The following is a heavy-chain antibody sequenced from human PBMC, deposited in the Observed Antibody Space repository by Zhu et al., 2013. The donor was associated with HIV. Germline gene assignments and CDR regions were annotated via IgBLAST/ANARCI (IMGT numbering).Heavy chain of an antibody. CDR2: INPRSGGT. CDR1: EYIFTESN. D-gene: IGHD4-4*01. J-gene: IGHJ4*02. Sequence: QVQLEQSGAEVKKPGASVKVSCKASEYIFTESNMYWVRQAPGQGLEWMGWINPRSGGTNYAQKFQGRVTMTRDSSISTAFMELTRLTSDDTGVYYCARDRPDYSNRPLDYWGQGTVITVSS. CDR3: ARDRPDYSNRPLDY. V-gene: IGHV1-2*02.